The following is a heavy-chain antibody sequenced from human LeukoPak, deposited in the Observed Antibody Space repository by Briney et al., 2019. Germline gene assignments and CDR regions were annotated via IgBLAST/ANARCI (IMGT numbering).Heavy chain of an antibody. J-gene: IGHJ4*02. Sequence: ASVKVSCKASGYTFTSYGISWVRQAPGQGLEWMGWISAYNGNTNYAQKFQGRVTMTRDTSISTAYMELSRLRSDDTAVYYCARGVGFVVVPAAPDYWGQGTLVTVSS. V-gene: IGHV1-18*01. CDR3: ARGVGFVVVPAAPDY. CDR1: GYTFTSYG. CDR2: ISAYNGNT. D-gene: IGHD2-2*01.